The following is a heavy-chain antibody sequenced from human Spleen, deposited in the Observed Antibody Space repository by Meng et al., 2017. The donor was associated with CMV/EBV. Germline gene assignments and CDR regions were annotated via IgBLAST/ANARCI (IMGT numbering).Heavy chain of an antibody. Sequence: GESLKISCAASGFTFSSYWMHWVRQAPGKGLGWVSRINSDGSSTSYADSVKGRFTISRDNSKNTVYLQMNSLTPEDTAVYYCAKDFHDSGSSDVFDIWGQGTMVTVSS. CDR2: INSDGSST. D-gene: IGHD3-10*01. CDR1: GFTFSSYW. V-gene: IGHV3-74*01. J-gene: IGHJ3*02. CDR3: AKDFHDSGSSDVFDI.